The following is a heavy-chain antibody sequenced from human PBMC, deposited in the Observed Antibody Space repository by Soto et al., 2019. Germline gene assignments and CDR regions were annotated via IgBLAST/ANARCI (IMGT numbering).Heavy chain of an antibody. J-gene: IGHJ6*02. CDR3: AKDRGVYYYYYGRDV. D-gene: IGHD2-8*01. CDR1: GFTFSSYG. Sequence: WGSLRLSCAASGFTFSSYGMHWVRQAPGKGLEWVAVISYDGSNKYYADSVKGRFTISRDNSKNTLYLQMNSLRAEDTAVYYCAKDRGVYYYYYGRDVWGQGTTVSVS. CDR2: ISYDGSNK. V-gene: IGHV3-30*18.